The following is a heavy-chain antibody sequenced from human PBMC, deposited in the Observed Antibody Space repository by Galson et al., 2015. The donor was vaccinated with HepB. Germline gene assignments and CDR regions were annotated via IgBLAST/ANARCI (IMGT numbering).Heavy chain of an antibody. CDR1: GYTFTSYD. V-gene: IGHV1-8*01. J-gene: IGHJ6*02. CDR2: MNPNSGNT. D-gene: IGHD3-22*01. CDR3: AKGQTYYDSSGYYLINYYYYYGMDA. Sequence: SVKVSCKASGYTFTSYDINWVRQATGQGLEWMGWMNPNSGNTGYAQKFQGRVTMTRNTSISTAYMELSSLRSEDTAVYYCAKGQTYYDSSGYYLINYYYYYGMDAWGQGTTVTVSS.